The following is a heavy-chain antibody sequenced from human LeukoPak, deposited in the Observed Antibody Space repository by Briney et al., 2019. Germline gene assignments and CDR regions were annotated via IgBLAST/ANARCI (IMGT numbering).Heavy chain of an antibody. D-gene: IGHD2-2*02. CDR1: GYTFTSYY. J-gene: IGHJ5*02. CDR2: INPSGGST. V-gene: IGHV1-46*01. Sequence: ASVKVSCKASGYTFTSYYMHWVRQAPGQGLEWMGIINPSGGSTSYAQKFQGRVTMTRDTSTSTVYMELSSLRSEDTAVYYCARGGGYCSSTSCHSSSRGFDPWGQGTLVTVSS. CDR3: ARGGGYCSSTSCHSSSRGFDP.